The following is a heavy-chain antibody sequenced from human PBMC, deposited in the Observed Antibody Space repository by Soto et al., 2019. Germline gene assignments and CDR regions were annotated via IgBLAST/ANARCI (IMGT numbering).Heavy chain of an antibody. J-gene: IGHJ5*02. D-gene: IGHD2-15*01. Sequence: SETLSLTCAVYGGSFSGYYWSWIRQPPGKGLEWIGEINHSGSTNYNPSLKSRVTISVDTSKNQFSLKLSSVTAADTAVYYCARERVEDWFDPWGQGTLVTVSS. CDR1: GGSFSGYY. CDR3: ARERVEDWFDP. CDR2: INHSGST. V-gene: IGHV4-34*01.